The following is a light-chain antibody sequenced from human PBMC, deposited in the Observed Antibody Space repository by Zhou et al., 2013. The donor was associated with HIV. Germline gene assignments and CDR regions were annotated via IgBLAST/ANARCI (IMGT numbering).Light chain of an antibody. CDR3: QQYGNSPQT. CDR1: QSVSSSY. J-gene: IGKJ1*01. CDR2: GAS. Sequence: EIVLTQSPATLSLSPGERVTLSCRASQSVSSSYLAWYQQKPGQAPRLLIYGASSRATGIPDRFSGSGSGTDFTLTISRLEPEDFAVYYCQQYGNSPQTFGQGTKVEIK. V-gene: IGKV3-20*01.